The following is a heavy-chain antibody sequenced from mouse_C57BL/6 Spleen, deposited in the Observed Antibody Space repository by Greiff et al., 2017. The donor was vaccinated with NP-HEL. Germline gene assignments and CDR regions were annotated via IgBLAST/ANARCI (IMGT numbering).Heavy chain of an antibody. CDR1: GFTFSSYG. D-gene: IGHD2-4*01. CDR2: ISSGGSYT. V-gene: IGHV5-6*02. Sequence: DVKLVESGGDLVKPGGSLKLSCAASGFTFSSYGMSWVRQTPDKRLEWVATISSGGSYTYYPDSVKGRFTISRDNAKNTLYLQMSSLKSEDTAMYYCARSSTMITRYYFDYWGQGTTLTVSS. CDR3: ARSSTMITRYYFDY. J-gene: IGHJ2*01.